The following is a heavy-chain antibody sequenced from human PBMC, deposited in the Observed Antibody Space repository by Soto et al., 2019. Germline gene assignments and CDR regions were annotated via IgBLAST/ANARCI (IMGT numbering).Heavy chain of an antibody. J-gene: IGHJ6*02. V-gene: IGHV3-48*01. CDR2: ISSSGSTK. CDR3: ARDKGYGDYDLKYYYYGMDV. Sequence: PGGSLRLSCAASGFTFSSYAMSWIRQAPGKGLEWVSYISSSGSTKYYADSVKGRFTISRDNSKNTLYLQMNSLRAEDTAVYYCARDKGYGDYDLKYYYYGMDVWGQGTTVTVSS. D-gene: IGHD4-17*01. CDR1: GFTFSSYA.